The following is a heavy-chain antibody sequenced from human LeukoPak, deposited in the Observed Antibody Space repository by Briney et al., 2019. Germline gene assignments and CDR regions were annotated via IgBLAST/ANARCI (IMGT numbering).Heavy chain of an antibody. CDR1: GYTFTSYD. J-gene: IGHJ6*03. Sequence: ASVKVSCRASGYTFTSYDIKWVRQATGQGLEWMGRMNPNSGNTDYAQKFQGRVTMTRNTSTSTAYMELSGLTAEDTAMYYCARRGKGLGYYMDVWGKGTTVTISS. CDR3: ARRGKGLGYYMDV. V-gene: IGHV1-8*01. CDR2: MNPNSGNT. D-gene: IGHD3-16*01.